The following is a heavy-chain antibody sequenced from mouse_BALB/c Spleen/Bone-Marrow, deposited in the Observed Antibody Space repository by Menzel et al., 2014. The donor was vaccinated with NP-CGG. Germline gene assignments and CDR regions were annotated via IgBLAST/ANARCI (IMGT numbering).Heavy chain of an antibody. Sequence: QVQLQQPGAELVRPGASVKLSCKASGYTFTSYWINWVKQRSRQGLEWIGNIYPSDSYTNYNQKFKDKATLTVDKSSSTAYMQLSSPTSEDPAVYYCTRRLTGSYAMDYWGQGTSVTVSS. CDR1: GYTFTSYW. CDR3: TRRLTGSYAMDY. V-gene: IGHV1-69*02. D-gene: IGHD4-1*01. CDR2: IYPSDSYT. J-gene: IGHJ4*01.